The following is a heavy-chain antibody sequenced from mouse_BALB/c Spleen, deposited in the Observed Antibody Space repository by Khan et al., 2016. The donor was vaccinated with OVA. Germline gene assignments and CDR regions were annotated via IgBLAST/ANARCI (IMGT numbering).Heavy chain of an antibody. V-gene: IGHV14-3*02. J-gene: IGHJ3*01. CDR2: IDPANADI. D-gene: IGHD2-1*01. CDR1: GFNIKDTY. Sequence: VQLKESGAELVKPGTSVKLSCTASGFNIKDTYIHWVTQRPEQVLEWIGRIDPANADIRYDPKFQGKATITADTFSNTAYLQLSSLTSEDTAVYYRATLYGNPFAYWGQGTLVTVSA. CDR3: ATLYGNPFAY.